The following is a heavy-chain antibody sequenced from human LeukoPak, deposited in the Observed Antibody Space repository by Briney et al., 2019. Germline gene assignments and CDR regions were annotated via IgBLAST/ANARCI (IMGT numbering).Heavy chain of an antibody. Sequence: GGSLRLSCAASGFTFSNDWMNWVRQAPGKGLEWVANVKQDGSEKYYVGSVKGRFTISRDNAKNSLYLQMNSLRAEDTAVYYCARAYGDYYYGMDVWGQGTTVTVSS. CDR2: VKQDGSEK. CDR3: ARAYGDYYYGMDV. CDR1: GFTFSNDW. V-gene: IGHV3-7*03. D-gene: IGHD4-17*01. J-gene: IGHJ6*02.